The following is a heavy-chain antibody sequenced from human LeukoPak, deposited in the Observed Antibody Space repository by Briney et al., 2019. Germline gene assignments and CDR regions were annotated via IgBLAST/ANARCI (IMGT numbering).Heavy chain of an antibody. V-gene: IGHV3-43*02. CDR1: GFTFEDYA. J-gene: IGHJ4*02. D-gene: IGHD4-23*01. CDR2: ISVDGGTT. Sequence: GGSLRLSCAASGFTFEDYAMHWVRQAPGKGLEWVSLISVDGGTTYYADSVKGRFTISRDNSENSLYLQMNSLRTEDTALYYCARGQSGGKFDYWGQGTPVTVSS. CDR3: ARGQSGGKFDY.